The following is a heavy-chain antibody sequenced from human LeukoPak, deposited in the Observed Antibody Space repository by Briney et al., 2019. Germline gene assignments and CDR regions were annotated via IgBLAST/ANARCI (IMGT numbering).Heavy chain of an antibody. Sequence: ASVKVSCKASGGAFISYAISWVRQAPGQGLEWMGRIIPILGIANYAQKFQGRVTITADKSTSTAYMELSSLRSEDTAVYYCAREVPATAEYAFDIWGQGTTVTVSS. V-gene: IGHV1-69*04. J-gene: IGHJ3*02. CDR3: AREVPATAEYAFDI. CDR2: IIPILGIA. D-gene: IGHD2-2*01. CDR1: GGAFISYA.